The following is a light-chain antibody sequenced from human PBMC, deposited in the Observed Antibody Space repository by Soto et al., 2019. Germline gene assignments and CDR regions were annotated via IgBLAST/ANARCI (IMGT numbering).Light chain of an antibody. CDR2: GAS. V-gene: IGKV3-15*01. J-gene: IGKJ2*01. CDR1: QSVSNN. CDR3: KQYGNWSYT. Sequence: EIVMTHSPATLSVSPGERATLSCRASQSVSNNLAWYQQKPGQAPRLLIYGASTRATAIPARFSGSGSGTEFTVTLSSLQSEDFAVYFCKQYGNWSYTFGQGKKVDIK.